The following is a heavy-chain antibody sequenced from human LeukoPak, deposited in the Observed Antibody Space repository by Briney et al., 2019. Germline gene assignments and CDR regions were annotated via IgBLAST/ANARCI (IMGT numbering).Heavy chain of an antibody. CDR2: ISTSSSYI. CDR3: ARGGYDILTGYYSIDY. CDR1: GFTFSDYY. J-gene: IGHJ4*02. V-gene: IGHV3-11*06. Sequence: PGGSLRLSCAASGFTFSDYYMSWIRQAPGKGLEWVSSISTSSSYIYYADSVKGRFTISRDNAKNSLYLQMNSLRAEDTAVYYCARGGYDILTGYYSIDYWGQGTLVTVSS. D-gene: IGHD3-9*01.